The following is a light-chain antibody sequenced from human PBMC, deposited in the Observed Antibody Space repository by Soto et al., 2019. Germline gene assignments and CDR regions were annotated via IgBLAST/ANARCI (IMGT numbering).Light chain of an antibody. Sequence: DIQMTQSPSTLSATAVDRVTITGRASQSISSWLAWYQHKPGKAPKLLIYDASNLDSGVPSRFSGSGSGAEFTLTISSLQPDDFATYYCQQYNSYWTFGQGTKVDIK. CDR1: QSISSW. CDR3: QQYNSYWT. CDR2: DAS. J-gene: IGKJ1*01. V-gene: IGKV1-5*01.